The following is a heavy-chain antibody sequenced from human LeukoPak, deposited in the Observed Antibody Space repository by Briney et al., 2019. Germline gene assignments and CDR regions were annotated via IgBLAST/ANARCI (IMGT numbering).Heavy chain of an antibody. CDR2: INSDGSSA. J-gene: IGHJ4*02. V-gene: IGHV3-74*01. CDR1: GFTFSSYW. CDR3: ARPNPVYDSSGYYYL. D-gene: IGHD3-22*01. Sequence: GGSRRLSCAASGFTFSSYWIHWVRQAPGKGLVWVSRINSDGSSASYADSVKGRFTISRDNAKNTLYLQMNSLRAEDTAVYYCARPNPVYDSSGYYYLWGQGTLVTVSS.